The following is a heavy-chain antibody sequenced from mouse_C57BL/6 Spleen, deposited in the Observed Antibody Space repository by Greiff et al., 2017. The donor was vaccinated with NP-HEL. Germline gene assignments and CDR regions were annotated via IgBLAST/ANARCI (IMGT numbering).Heavy chain of an antibody. J-gene: IGHJ1*03. CDR1: GYTFTSYW. V-gene: IGHV1-59*01. CDR3: ARGYDYDLWYFDV. Sequence: QVQLQQPGAELVRPGTSVKLSCKASGYTFTSYWMHWVKQRPGQGLEWIGVIDPSDSYTNYNQKFKGKATLTVDTSSSTAYMQLSGLTSEDSAVDYCARGYDYDLWYFDVWGTGTTVTVSS. CDR2: IDPSDSYT. D-gene: IGHD2-4*01.